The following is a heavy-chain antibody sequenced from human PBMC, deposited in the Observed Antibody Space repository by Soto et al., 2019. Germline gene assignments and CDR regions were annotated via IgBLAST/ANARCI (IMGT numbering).Heavy chain of an antibody. CDR3: ARDYFYCSDGVCRHDAFDI. Sequence: QVQLVQSGAEVQKPGSSVKVSCKASGDTFNSYAFTWVRQAPGQGLEWMGGIIPMSGTTNYAQNFQGRVTITADESTRTAYMELSSLRSEDTAVYYCARDYFYCSDGVCRHDAFDIWGQGTMVTVSS. J-gene: IGHJ3*02. V-gene: IGHV1-69*01. D-gene: IGHD2-8*01. CDR1: GDTFNSYA. CDR2: IIPMSGTT.